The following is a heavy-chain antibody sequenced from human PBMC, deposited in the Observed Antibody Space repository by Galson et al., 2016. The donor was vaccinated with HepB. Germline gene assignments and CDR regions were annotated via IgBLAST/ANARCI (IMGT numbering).Heavy chain of an antibody. CDR3: AGKSGKTGLDFSYYYMDV. D-gene: IGHD1/OR15-1a*01. CDR1: GFMVSSTY. Sequence: SLRLSCAASGFMVSSTYVSWVRQAPGKGLEWVSVIYSSGNIYYADSVKGRFTISRDNSKNTLGLQMNSLRAEDTAVYYCAGKSGKTGLDFSYYYMDVWGKGTTVTVSS. CDR2: IYSSGNI. V-gene: IGHV3-53*01. J-gene: IGHJ6*03.